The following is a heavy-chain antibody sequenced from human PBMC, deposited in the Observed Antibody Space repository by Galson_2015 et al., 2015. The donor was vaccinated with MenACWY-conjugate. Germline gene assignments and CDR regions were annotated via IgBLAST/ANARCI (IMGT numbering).Heavy chain of an antibody. CDR2: IYNSGRT. CDR3: ARYYDTNGDAFDI. J-gene: IGHJ3*02. Sequence: ETLSLTCAVYGGSFSAFCWSWIRQPPGRGLEWIGYIYNSGRTDYNPSLTSRVTISVDTSKNQFSLKLSYVTAADTAVYYCARYYDTNGDAFDIWGQGTMVTVSS. CDR1: GGSFSAFC. D-gene: IGHD3-16*01. V-gene: IGHV4-4*09.